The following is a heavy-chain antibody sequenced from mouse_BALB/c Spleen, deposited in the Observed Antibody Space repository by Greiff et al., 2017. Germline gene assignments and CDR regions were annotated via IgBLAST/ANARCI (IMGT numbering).Heavy chain of an antibody. CDR1: GFAFSSYD. V-gene: IGHV5-12-1*01. D-gene: IGHD2-3*01. CDR3: ARQGDGGAMDY. J-gene: IGHJ4*01. Sequence: DVQLVESGGGLVKPGGSLKLSCAASGFAFSSYDMSWVRQTPEKRLEWVAYISSGGGSTYYPDTVKGRFTISRDNAKNTLYLQMSSLKSEDTAMYYCARQGDGGAMDYWGQGTSVTVSS. CDR2: ISSGGGST.